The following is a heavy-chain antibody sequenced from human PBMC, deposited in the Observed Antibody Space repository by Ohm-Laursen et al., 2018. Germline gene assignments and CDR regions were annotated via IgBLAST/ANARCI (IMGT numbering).Heavy chain of an antibody. CDR2: ISYDGSNK. D-gene: IGHD4-23*01. CDR1: GFAFSTYG. Sequence: RSLRLSCSASGFAFSTYGMHWVRQAPGKGLEWVAVISYDGSNKYYADSVKGRFTISRDNSKNTLYLQMNSLRAEDTAVYYCAIDYGGNRVDYWGQGTLVTVSS. CDR3: AIDYGGNRVDY. V-gene: IGHV3-30*03. J-gene: IGHJ4*02.